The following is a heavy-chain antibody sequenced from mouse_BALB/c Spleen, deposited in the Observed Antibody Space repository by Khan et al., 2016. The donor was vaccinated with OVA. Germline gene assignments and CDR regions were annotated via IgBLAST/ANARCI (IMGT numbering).Heavy chain of an antibody. CDR2: INSGGSY. Sequence: EVELVESGGGLVKPGGSLKLSCAASGFTFSSYAVSWIRQTPEKRLEWVASINSGGSYNYPASVMGRFTISTDDDSNILYLQMSSLRSADAATFYFTRLVVYWGKGTSVTVPP. CDR1: GFTFSSYA. CDR3: TRLVVY. V-gene: IGHV5-6-5*01. J-gene: IGHJ4*01.